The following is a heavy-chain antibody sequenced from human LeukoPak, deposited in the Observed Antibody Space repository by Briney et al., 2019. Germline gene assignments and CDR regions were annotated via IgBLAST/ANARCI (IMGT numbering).Heavy chain of an antibody. CDR2: IYYSGST. CDR3: ARQGDGYNYGWFDP. Sequence: SETLSLTCTVSSGSISTYYWSWIRQPPGKGLEWIGYIYYSGSTNYNPSLKSRVTISVDTSKNQFSLKLSSVTAADTAVYYCARQGDGYNYGWFDPWGQGTLVTVSS. V-gene: IGHV4-59*08. J-gene: IGHJ5*02. CDR1: SGSISTYY. D-gene: IGHD5-24*01.